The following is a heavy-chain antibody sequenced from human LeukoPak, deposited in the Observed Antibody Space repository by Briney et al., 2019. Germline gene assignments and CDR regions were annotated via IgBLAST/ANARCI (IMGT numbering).Heavy chain of an antibody. CDR2: IYTSGST. V-gene: IGHV4-4*07. Sequence: PSETLSLTCTVSGGSISSYYWSWIRQPAGKGLEWIGRIYTSGSTNYNPSLKSRVTMSVDTSKNQFSLKLSSVTAADTAVYYCARRKYCSGGSCYDYFDYWGQGTLVTVSS. CDR3: ARRKYCSGGSCYDYFDY. D-gene: IGHD2-15*01. CDR1: GGSISSYY. J-gene: IGHJ4*02.